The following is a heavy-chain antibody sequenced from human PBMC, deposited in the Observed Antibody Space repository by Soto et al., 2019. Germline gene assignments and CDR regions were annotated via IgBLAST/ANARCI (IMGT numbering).Heavy chain of an antibody. V-gene: IGHV4-39*01. J-gene: IGHJ4*02. Sequence: SETLSLTCTVSGGSIFTSSYYWGWIRQPPGKGLEWIGSIYYSGTTYYNPSLRSRVTISIDTSKNQFSLKLRSVTAADTAVYYCARRQDTSMVTYYFDYWGQGTLVTVSS. CDR3: ARRQDTSMVTYYFDY. CDR2: IYYSGTT. D-gene: IGHD5-18*01. CDR1: GGSIFTSSYY.